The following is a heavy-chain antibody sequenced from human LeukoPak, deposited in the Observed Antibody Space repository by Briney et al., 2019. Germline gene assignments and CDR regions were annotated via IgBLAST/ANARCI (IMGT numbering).Heavy chain of an antibody. CDR3: ARDSDWAFDN. D-gene: IGHD2-21*02. CDR2: INHNAETI. Sequence: GGSLRLSCTASGFTFGDDTMNWFRQAPGKGLEWVSYINHNAETIYYADSVKGRFTISRDNAKNVLYLQMNRLRDGDTAVYYCARDSDWAFDNWGQGTLVTVSS. CDR1: GFTFGDDT. V-gene: IGHV3-48*02. J-gene: IGHJ4*02.